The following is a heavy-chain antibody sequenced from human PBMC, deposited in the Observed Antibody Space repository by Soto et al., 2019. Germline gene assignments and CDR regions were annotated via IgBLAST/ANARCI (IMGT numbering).Heavy chain of an antibody. Sequence: EVQLVESGGGLVQPGGSLRLSCAASGFTFSSYSMNWVRQAPGKGLEWVSYISSSSSTIYYTDSVKGRFTISRDNAKNSLYLQMNSLRDEDTAVYYCARDCFIYYYYGMDVWGQGTTVTVSS. J-gene: IGHJ6*02. CDR3: ARDCFIYYYYGMDV. V-gene: IGHV3-48*02. CDR1: GFTFSSYS. CDR2: ISSSSSTI.